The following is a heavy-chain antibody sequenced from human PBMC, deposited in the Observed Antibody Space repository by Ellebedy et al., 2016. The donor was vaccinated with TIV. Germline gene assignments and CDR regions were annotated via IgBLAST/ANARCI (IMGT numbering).Heavy chain of an antibody. J-gene: IGHJ4*01. D-gene: IGHD1-26*01. CDR3: ANSESQLRLFAQ. Sequence: MPGGSLRLSCTVSGGSFNPFIYQGVWMRQSPGRGLEWIGSIYQSGSTVYNPSLGGRVTMTVDTSKKQFSLRLTSVIAADTAVYFCANSESQLRLFAQWGQGTLVTVSS. V-gene: IGHV4-39*07. CDR1: GGSFNPFIYQ. CDR2: IYQSGST.